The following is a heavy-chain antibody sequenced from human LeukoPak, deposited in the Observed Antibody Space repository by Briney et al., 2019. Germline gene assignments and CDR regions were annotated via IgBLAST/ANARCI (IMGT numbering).Heavy chain of an antibody. CDR1: GHTFTNSA. CDR2: VSADTSST. V-gene: IGHV1-18*01. D-gene: IGHD1-26*01. J-gene: IGHJ4*02. Sequence: ASVKVSCKASGHTFTNSAVTWVRQAPGQRLEWRGWVSADTSSTNYAQKFHDRVTMSIDTSTTTAFMELRGLRSDDTAVYYCAKNRGGTWWDLVDYWGQGTLVTVSS. CDR3: AKNRGGTWWDLVDY.